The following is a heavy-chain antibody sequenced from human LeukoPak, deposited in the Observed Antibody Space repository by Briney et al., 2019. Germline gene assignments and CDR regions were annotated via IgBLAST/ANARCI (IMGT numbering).Heavy chain of an antibody. Sequence: SETLSLTCTVSGGSISSSSYYWGWIRQSPGKGLEWIGSIYYSGSTHYNPSLKSRVTISVDTSKNQFSLKLSSVTAADTAVYYCARQTTQYYDFWSGYYGSYGMDVWGQGTTVTVSS. J-gene: IGHJ6*02. CDR1: GGSISSSSYY. V-gene: IGHV4-39*01. CDR2: IYYSGST. D-gene: IGHD3-3*01. CDR3: ARQTTQYYDFWSGYYGSYGMDV.